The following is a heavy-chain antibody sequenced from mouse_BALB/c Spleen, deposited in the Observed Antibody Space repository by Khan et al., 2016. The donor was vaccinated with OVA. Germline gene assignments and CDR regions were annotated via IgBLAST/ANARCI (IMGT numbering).Heavy chain of an antibody. D-gene: IGHD1-1*01. CDR1: GYTFTSYV. V-gene: IGHV1S136*01. CDR3: APVGTCYVSVAY. CDR2: IYPFNDAT. J-gene: IGHJ3*01. Sequence: VQLQQPGPELVKPGASVKMSCKASGYTFTSYVMHWVKQKPGLGLEWIGYIYPFNDATKYNEQFKGKATLTTDKSSSTAYMVLTSLTTKDSADYYCAPVGTCYVSVAYWGQGTLVTVSA.